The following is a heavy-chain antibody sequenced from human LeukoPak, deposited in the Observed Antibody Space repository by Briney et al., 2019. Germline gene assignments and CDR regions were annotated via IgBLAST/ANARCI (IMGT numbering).Heavy chain of an antibody. CDR3: ARGVTARGFYYYMDI. CDR2: LNPYSGGT. V-gene: IGHV1-2*02. CDR1: GFTFKDYY. Sequence: ASVKVSCKTSGFTFKDYYIHWVRQAPGQGLEWMGWLNPYSGGTNYAQKFQGRVTMTRDTSISTAYMELSSLRPDDTAVYSCARGVTARGFYYYMDIWGNGTTVTISS. J-gene: IGHJ6*03. D-gene: IGHD2-21*02.